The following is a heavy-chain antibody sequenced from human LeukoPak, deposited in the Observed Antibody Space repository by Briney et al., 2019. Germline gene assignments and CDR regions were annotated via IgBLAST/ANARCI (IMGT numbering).Heavy chain of an antibody. CDR3: ARDPSSYDILTGYFY. J-gene: IGHJ4*02. D-gene: IGHD3-9*01. CDR1: GFTFSSYS. CDR2: ISSSSYI. V-gene: IGHV3-21*01. Sequence: GGSLRLSCAASGFTFSSYSMNWVRQAPGKGLEWVSSISSSSYIYYADSVKGRFTISRDNAKNSLYLQMNSLRAEDTAVYYCARDPSSYDILTGYFYRGQGTLVTVSS.